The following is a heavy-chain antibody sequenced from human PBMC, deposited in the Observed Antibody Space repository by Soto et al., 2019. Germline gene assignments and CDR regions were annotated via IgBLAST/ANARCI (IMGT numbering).Heavy chain of an antibody. CDR1: GDTFSSYA. V-gene: IGHV1-69*10. CDR2: IIPIFGIA. J-gene: IGHJ3*02. D-gene: IGHD3-10*01. CDR3: ARDGADGSGRYYAFDI. Sequence: ASVKVSCKASGDTFSSYAISWVRQAPGQGLEWMGGIIPIFGIANYAQKFRGRVTITADKSTSTAYMELSSLRSEDTAVYYCARDGADGSGRYYAFDIWGQGTMVTVSS.